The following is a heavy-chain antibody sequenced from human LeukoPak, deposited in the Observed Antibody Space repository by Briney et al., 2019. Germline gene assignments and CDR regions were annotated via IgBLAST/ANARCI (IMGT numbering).Heavy chain of an antibody. CDR3: ARDGGYGIAAAWIDY. Sequence: ASVKVSCKASGYTFTGYYMHWVRQAPGQGLEWMGWINPDSGGTNFAQKFQGRVTMTRDTSISTAYMELSRLRSDDTAVYYCARDGGYGIAAAWIDYWGQGTLVTVSS. D-gene: IGHD6-13*01. J-gene: IGHJ4*02. CDR2: INPDSGGT. CDR1: GYTFTGYY. V-gene: IGHV1-2*02.